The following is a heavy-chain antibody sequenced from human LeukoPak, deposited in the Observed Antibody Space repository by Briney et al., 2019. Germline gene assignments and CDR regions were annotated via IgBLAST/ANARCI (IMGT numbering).Heavy chain of an antibody. D-gene: IGHD3-9*01. Sequence: ETLSLTCTVSGGSISSYYWSWVRQAPGKGLEWVANIKQDGSEKYYVDSVKGRLTISRDNAKNSLYLQMNSLRAEDTAVYYCARVPYYDILTGYYREAGYYFDYWGQGTLVTVSS. CDR2: IKQDGSEK. CDR3: ARVPYYDILTGYYREAGYYFDY. V-gene: IGHV3-7*01. CDR1: GGSISSYY. J-gene: IGHJ4*02.